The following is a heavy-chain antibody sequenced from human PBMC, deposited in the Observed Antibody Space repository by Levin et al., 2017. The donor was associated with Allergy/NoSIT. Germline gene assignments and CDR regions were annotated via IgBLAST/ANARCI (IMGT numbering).Heavy chain of an antibody. Sequence: ASVKVSCKASGYSFTSYAMHWVRQAPGQRLEWMGWINAGSGDTKYSQKFQGRVTITRDTSATTAYMELSSLRSEDTAVYYCARGVFGVVIIFEGFDYWGQGTLVTVSS. CDR2: INAGSGDT. CDR1: GYSFTSYA. V-gene: IGHV1-3*01. CDR3: ARGVFGVVIIFEGFDY. J-gene: IGHJ4*02. D-gene: IGHD3-3*01.